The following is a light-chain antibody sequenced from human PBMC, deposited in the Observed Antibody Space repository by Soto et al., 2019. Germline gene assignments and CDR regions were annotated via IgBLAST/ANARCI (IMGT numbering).Light chain of an antibody. Sequence: DIQLTQSPASLSASVGDRVTITCRASDNIGSNLNWYQHQTGTAPKLLIYAASSLQGGVPSRFSGSGYGTQFTLTISGLQTEDFATYYCQQSYKILTFGGGIKVDIK. J-gene: IGKJ4*01. V-gene: IGKV1-39*01. CDR1: DNIGSN. CDR2: AAS. CDR3: QQSYKILT.